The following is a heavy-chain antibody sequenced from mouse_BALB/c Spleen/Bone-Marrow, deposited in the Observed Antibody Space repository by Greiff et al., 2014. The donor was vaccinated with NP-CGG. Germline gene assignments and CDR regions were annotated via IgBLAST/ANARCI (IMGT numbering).Heavy chain of an antibody. CDR1: GFDFCRYW. Sequence: GQLKGSGGGLVQPGGSLKLSFAASGFDFCRYWMTLGRQAPGEGLEWIGEINPDSSTINYTPSLEDKFIISRDNVKNTLYLQMSKVRSEDTALYYCAGNGYYGWIAYWGQGTLVTVSA. D-gene: IGHD2-3*01. V-gene: IGHV4-1*02. J-gene: IGHJ3*01. CDR2: INPDSSTI. CDR3: AGNGYYGWIAY.